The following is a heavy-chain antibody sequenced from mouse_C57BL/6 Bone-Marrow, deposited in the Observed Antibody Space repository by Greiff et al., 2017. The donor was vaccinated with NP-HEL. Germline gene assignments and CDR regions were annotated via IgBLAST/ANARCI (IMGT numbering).Heavy chain of an antibody. Sequence: VQLQQPGAELVKPGASVKLSCKASGYTFTSYWMQWVKQRPGQGLEWIGEIDPSDSYTTYNQKFKGKATFTVDPSSSTAYMQLSSLTSEDSAVYYCARDSSSGFFAYWGQGTLVTVSA. CDR1: GYTFTSYW. CDR2: IDPSDSYT. J-gene: IGHJ3*01. CDR3: ARDSSSGFFAY. V-gene: IGHV1-50*01. D-gene: IGHD3-2*02.